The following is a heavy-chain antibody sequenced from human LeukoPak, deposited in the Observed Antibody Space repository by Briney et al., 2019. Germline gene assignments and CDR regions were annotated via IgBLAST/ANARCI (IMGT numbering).Heavy chain of an antibody. J-gene: IGHJ3*02. V-gene: IGHV1-18*01. Sequence: ASVKVSCKASGYTFTSYGISWVRQAPGQGLEWKGWISAYNGNTNYAQKLQGRVTMTTDTSTSTAYMEVRSLRSDDTAVYYCARVRGSHLARNAFDIWGQGTMVTVSS. CDR1: GYTFTSYG. CDR3: ARVRGSHLARNAFDI. D-gene: IGHD3-10*01. CDR2: ISAYNGNT.